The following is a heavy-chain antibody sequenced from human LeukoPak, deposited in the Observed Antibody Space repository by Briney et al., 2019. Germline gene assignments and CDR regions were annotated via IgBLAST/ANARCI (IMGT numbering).Heavy chain of an antibody. CDR3: AKDLGSGSYQPSDY. V-gene: IGHV1-2*02. D-gene: IGHD1-26*01. CDR2: INPDSGGT. CDR1: GYTFTGYY. Sequence: ASVMVSCKASGYTFTGYYMHWVRQAPGQGLEWMGWINPDSGGTRYAQKFQGRVTMTRDTSIRTAYMELSRLRSDDTAVYYCAKDLGSGSYQPSDYWGQGTLVTVSS. J-gene: IGHJ4*02.